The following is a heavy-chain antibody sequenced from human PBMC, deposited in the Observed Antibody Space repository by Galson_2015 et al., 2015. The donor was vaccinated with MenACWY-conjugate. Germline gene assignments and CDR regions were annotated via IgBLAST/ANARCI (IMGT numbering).Heavy chain of an antibody. D-gene: IGHD3/OR15-3a*01. CDR3: ARRTGYLQIYYFYGMDV. V-gene: IGHV4-59*08. J-gene: IGHJ6*02. CDR2: VSYTGST. CDR1: GFTVSDHY. Sequence: LRLSCAASGFTVSDHYMDWVRQAPGKGLEWIGYVSYTGSTNYNPSLKSRVTMSVDMSRNQISLKLTSVSAADTAVYYCARRTGYLQIYYFYGMDVCGQGTTFTVSS.